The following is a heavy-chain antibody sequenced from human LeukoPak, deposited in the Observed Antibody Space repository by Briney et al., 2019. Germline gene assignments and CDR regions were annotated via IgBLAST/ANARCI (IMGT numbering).Heavy chain of an antibody. D-gene: IGHD6-13*01. J-gene: IGHJ4*02. CDR2: IIPIFGTA. CDR1: GGTFSSYA. CDR3: ARGYSSSWYGFDY. Sequence: SVKVSCKASGGTFSSYAISWVRQAPGQGLEWMGGIIPIFGTANYAQKFQGRVTITAGKSTSTAYMELSSLRSGDTAVYYCARGYSSSWYGFDYWGQGTLVTVSS. V-gene: IGHV1-69*06.